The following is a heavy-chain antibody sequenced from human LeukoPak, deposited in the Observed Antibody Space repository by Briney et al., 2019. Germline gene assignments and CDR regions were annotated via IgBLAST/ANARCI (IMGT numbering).Heavy chain of an antibody. Sequence: SETLSLTCTVSGGSISSYYCSWIRQPPGKGLEWIGYIYYSGSTNYNPSLKSRVTISVDTSKNQFSLKLSSVTAADTAVYYCARGVTMVRGVIDYYMAVWGKATTVTVSS. V-gene: IGHV4-59*01. CDR1: GGSISSYY. J-gene: IGHJ6*03. CDR2: IYYSGST. CDR3: ARGVTMVRGVIDYYMAV. D-gene: IGHD3-10*01.